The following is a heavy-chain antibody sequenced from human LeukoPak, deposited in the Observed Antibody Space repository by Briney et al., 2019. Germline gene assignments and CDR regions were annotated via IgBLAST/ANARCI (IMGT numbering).Heavy chain of an antibody. V-gene: IGHV3-7*01. CDR2: IKQDGSEK. CDR3: PAPPPIPLPQGN. J-gene: IGHJ4*01. Sequence: GGSLRLSCAASGFTFSSYWMSWVRQAPGKGLEWVANIKQDGSEKYYVDSVKGRFTISRDNAKNSLYLQMNSLRAEDTAVYYWPAPPPIPLPQGNWGQEPWSPSPQ. CDR1: GFTFSSYW. D-gene: IGHD2-21*01.